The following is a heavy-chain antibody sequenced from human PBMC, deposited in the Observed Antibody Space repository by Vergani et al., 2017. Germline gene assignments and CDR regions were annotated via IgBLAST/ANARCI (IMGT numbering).Heavy chain of an antibody. V-gene: IGHV4-4*07. D-gene: IGHD5-24*01. Sequence: VQLQESGPGLLKPSETLSLTCSVSGASISSYFWSWIRQPAGKGLEWLGRVHTDGTAYYNPSLRTRVRLSADLSQSQFSLKMTSLTAADTAVYFCAWDQWDDDGPRGWFAPWGQRILVTVSS. CDR3: AWDQWDDDGPRGWFAP. CDR2: VHTDGTA. J-gene: IGHJ5*02. CDR1: GASISSYF.